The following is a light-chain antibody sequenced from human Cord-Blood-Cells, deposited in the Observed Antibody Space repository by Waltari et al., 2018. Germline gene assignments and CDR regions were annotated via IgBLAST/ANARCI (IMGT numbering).Light chain of an antibody. V-gene: IGLV1-44*01. CDR1: SSNIGSNT. CDR2: SNN. J-gene: IGLJ1*01. Sequence: QSVLTQPPSASGTPGQRVTISCSGSSSNIGSNTVNWYQQPPGTAPKLLIYSNNPRPSGVPDRFSGAKSGTSASLAISGLQSEYEADYYCAAWDDSLNGYVFGTGTKVTVL. CDR3: AAWDDSLNGYV.